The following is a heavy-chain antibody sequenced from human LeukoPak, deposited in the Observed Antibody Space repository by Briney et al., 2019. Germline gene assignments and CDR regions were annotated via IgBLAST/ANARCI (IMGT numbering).Heavy chain of an antibody. CDR2: SSGSGNTI. CDR1: GFTFSGYE. Sequence: PGGSLRLSCAASGFTFSGYEMNWVRQAPGKGLEWVAYSSGSGNTICYADSVKGRFTISRDNAKNSLYLQMNSLRAEDTAVYYCARGVSYWGQGTLVTVSS. J-gene: IGHJ4*02. V-gene: IGHV3-48*03. CDR3: ARGVSY. D-gene: IGHD2-21*01.